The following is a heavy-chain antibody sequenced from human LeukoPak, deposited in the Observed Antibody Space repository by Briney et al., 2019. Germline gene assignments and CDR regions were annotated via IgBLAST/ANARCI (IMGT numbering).Heavy chain of an antibody. D-gene: IGHD3-9*01. CDR1: GGSISSSSYY. Sequence: SDTLSLTCTVSGGSISSSSYYWGWIRQPPGKGLEWIGSIYYSGSTYYNPSLKSRVTISVDTSKNQFSLKLSSVTAADTAVYYCARLISRSYDILTGYYSGDYWGQGTLVTVSS. CDR3: ARLISRSYDILTGYYSGDY. V-gene: IGHV4-39*01. J-gene: IGHJ4*02. CDR2: IYYSGST.